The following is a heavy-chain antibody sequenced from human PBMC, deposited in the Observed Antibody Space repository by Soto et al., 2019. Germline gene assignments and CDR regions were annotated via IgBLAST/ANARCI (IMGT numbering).Heavy chain of an antibody. CDR2: ITSDGSVT. CDR1: GFTFSNYL. CDR3: VRDKRVTDWFDP. J-gene: IGHJ5*02. V-gene: IGHV3-74*01. Sequence: GGSLRLSCAASGFTFSNYLMHWVRQSPGKGLLWVSRITSDGSVTVYADSVRGRFTISRDNANNMLYLQMNSLRVEDTAVYYCVRDKRVTDWFDPWGQGTLVTVSS.